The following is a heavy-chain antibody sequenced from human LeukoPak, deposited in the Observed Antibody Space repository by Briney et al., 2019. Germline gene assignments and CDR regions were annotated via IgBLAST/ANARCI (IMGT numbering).Heavy chain of an antibody. J-gene: IGHJ4*02. V-gene: IGHV3-15*07. CDR3: TIGNFGPY. Sequence: PGGSLRLSCAASGFTFSDAWMNWVRQAPGKGLEWVGRIKRKTEGGTTDYGAPVKGRFTISRDDSKITLYLQMNSLKTEDTAFYYCTIGNFGPYWGQGTLVTVSS. CDR1: GFTFSDAW. D-gene: IGHD3-10*01. CDR2: IKRKTEGGTT.